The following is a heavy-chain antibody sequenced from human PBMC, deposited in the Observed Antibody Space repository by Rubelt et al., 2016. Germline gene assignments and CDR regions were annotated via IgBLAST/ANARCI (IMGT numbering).Heavy chain of an antibody. Sequence: GTGLEWVGRTRIKANSYTTEYAASVKGRFTISRDGSRNSLYLQMNSLKIEDTAVYYCARSSLAEPRELDYWGQGTLVTVSS. V-gene: IGHV3-72*01. CDR3: ARSSLAEPRELDY. J-gene: IGHJ4*02. D-gene: IGHD1-26*01. CDR2: TRIKANSYTT.